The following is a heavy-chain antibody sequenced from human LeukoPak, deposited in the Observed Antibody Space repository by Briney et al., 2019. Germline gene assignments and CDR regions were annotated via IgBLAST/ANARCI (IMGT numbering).Heavy chain of an antibody. J-gene: IGHJ4*02. D-gene: IGHD1-14*01. CDR2: IRFDGNNK. CDR1: GFTVSSNY. V-gene: IGHV3-30*02. Sequence: TGGSLRLSCAASGFTVSSNYMSWVRQAPGKGLEWVAFIRFDGNNKLYADSMKGRFTISRDNSKNTLYLHINSLRAEDTAVYYCVKDNPLDYWGQGTLVIVSS. CDR3: VKDNPLDY.